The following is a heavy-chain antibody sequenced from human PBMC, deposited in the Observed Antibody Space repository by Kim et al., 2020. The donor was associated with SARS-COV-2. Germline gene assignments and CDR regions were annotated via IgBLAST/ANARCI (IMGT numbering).Heavy chain of an antibody. CDR3: VKGGNYIYNLMDV. V-gene: IGHV3-74*01. Sequence: YAESVRGRLTMSRDNGKHMVYLEMSSLGAEDTAVYFCVKGGNYIYNLMDVWGQGTTVTVSS. D-gene: IGHD1-1*01. J-gene: IGHJ6*02.